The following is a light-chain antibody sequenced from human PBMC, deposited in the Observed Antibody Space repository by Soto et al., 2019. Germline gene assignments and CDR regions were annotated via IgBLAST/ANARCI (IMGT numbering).Light chain of an antibody. CDR3: QQYNTWPLT. J-gene: IGKJ4*01. CDR1: QSVNSY. V-gene: IGKV3-15*01. Sequence: EIVMTQSPVTLSVSPGERATLSCRASQSVNSYLAWYQQKPGQAPRLLIYGASLRATGIPARFSGSGSGTEFTLTISSLQSEDFAVYSCQQYNTWPLTFGGGTKVEI. CDR2: GAS.